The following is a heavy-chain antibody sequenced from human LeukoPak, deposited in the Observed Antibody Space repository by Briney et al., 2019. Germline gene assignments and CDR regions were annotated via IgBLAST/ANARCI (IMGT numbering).Heavy chain of an antibody. CDR3: TRHQGAGGSGVDY. V-gene: IGHV3-73*01. Sequence: GGSLRLSCAASGFIFSGSAMHWVRQASGKGLEWVGRIRSKANSYATAYAASVKGRFTISRDDSKNTAYLQMNSLKTADTAVYYCTRHQGAGGSGVDYWGQGTLVTVSS. CDR2: IRSKANSYAT. D-gene: IGHD2-15*01. J-gene: IGHJ4*02. CDR1: GFIFSGSA.